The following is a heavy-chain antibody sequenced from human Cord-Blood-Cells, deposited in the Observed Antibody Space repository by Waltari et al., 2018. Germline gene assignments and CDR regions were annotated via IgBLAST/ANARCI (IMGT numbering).Heavy chain of an antibody. Sequence: QVQLVQSGAEVKKPGSSVKVSCKASGGTFSSYAISCVRQAPGQGLEWMGRVIPILGIANYAQKFQGRVTITADKSTSTAYMELSSLRSEDTAVYYCARPRSVPPSWGGEEYAFDIWGQGTMVTVSS. D-gene: IGHD7-27*01. V-gene: IGHV1-69*09. J-gene: IGHJ3*02. CDR3: ARPRSVPPSWGGEEYAFDI. CDR1: GGTFSSYA. CDR2: VIPILGIA.